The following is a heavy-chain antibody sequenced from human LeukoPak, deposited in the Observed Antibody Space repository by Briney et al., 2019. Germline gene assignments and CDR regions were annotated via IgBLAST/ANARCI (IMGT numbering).Heavy chain of an antibody. CDR2: INHSGST. D-gene: IGHD5-18*01. CDR1: GGSFSGYY. V-gene: IGHV4-34*01. J-gene: IGHJ4*02. CDR3: ARLASAMVNSPLDY. Sequence: PSETLSLTCAVYGGSFSGYYWSWIRQPPGKGLEWIGEINHSGSTNYNPSLKSRVTISVDTSKNQFSLKLSSVTAADTAVYYCARLASAMVNSPLDYWGQGTLVTVSS.